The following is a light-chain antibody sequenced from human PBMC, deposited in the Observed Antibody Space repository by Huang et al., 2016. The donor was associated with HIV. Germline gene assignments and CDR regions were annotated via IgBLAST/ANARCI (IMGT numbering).Light chain of an antibody. CDR3: QQSYSTPPWT. V-gene: IGKV1-39*01. CDR1: QSISSY. J-gene: IGKJ1*01. CDR2: AAS. Sequence: DIQMTQSPSSLSAFVGDRVTITCRASQSISSYLNWYQQKPGKAPKLLIYAASSWQSGVPSRFSGSGSGTDFTLIITSLQPEDFATYYCQQSYSTPPWTFGQGTKVEIK.